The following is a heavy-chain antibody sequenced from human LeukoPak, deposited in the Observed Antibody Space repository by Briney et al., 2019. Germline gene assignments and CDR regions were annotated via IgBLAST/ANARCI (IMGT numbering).Heavy chain of an antibody. Sequence: SGTLSLTCGVSGGSISSSNWRSWVRPPPGKGLGWSGEIYRSGSTNYNPSLKSRVTISVDKSKNQFSLKLRSVTAADTAVYYCARSQWLVQVTYYIDVWGKGTTVTVSS. CDR2: IYRSGST. D-gene: IGHD6-19*01. J-gene: IGHJ6*03. CDR3: ARSQWLVQVTYYIDV. V-gene: IGHV4-4*02. CDR1: GGSISSSNW.